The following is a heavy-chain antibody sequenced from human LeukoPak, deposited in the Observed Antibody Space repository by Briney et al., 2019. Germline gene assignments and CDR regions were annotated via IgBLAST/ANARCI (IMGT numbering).Heavy chain of an antibody. V-gene: IGHV4-59*01. CDR1: GGSISSFF. CDR2: VHSSGST. J-gene: IGHJ4*02. D-gene: IGHD3-9*01. Sequence: SETLSLTCTVSGGSISSFFWSWIRQPPGKGLEWIGYVHSSGSTKYNPSLKSRLIISVDMSENQFSLKLRSVSVADTAVYYCARLAPGNYDILTGDPEVVFDYWGQGALVTVSS. CDR3: ARLAPGNYDILTGDPEVVFDY.